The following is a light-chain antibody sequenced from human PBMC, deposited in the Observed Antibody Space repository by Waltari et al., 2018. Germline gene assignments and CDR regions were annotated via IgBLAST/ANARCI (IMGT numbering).Light chain of an antibody. J-gene: IGLJ1*01. CDR2: DAS. CDR1: RSDIGLCDY. V-gene: IGLV2-14*03. Sequence: SALPQPASMSGSPGQSITISCSGTRSDIGLCDYLPWYQQHPGKAPKLIISDASQRPSGVTARFSGSKSGYTASLTISGLQTEDEADYYCSAYTATDTYVFGSGTTVTVL. CDR3: SAYTATDTYV.